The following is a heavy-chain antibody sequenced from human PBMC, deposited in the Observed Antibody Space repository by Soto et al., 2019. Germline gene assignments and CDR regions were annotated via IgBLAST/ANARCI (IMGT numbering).Heavy chain of an antibody. CDR1: GFTFSSYA. V-gene: IGHV3-23*01. Sequence: GGSLRLSCAASGFTFSSYAMSWVRQAPGKGLEWVSAISGSGGSTYYADSVKGRFTISRDNSKNTLYLQMNSLRAEDTAVYYCAKDLLGVPTGYSSRDGFFGHYYGMDVWGQGTTVTVSS. J-gene: IGHJ6*02. CDR3: AKDLLGVPTGYSSRDGFFGHYYGMDV. CDR2: ISGSGGST. D-gene: IGHD6-13*01.